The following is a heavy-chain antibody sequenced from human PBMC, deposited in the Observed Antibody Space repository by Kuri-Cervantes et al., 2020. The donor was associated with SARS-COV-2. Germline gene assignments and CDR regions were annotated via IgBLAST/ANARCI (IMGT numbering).Heavy chain of an antibody. CDR1: GFTFSSYS. CDR2: ISSSSSYI. Sequence: GESLKISCAASGFTFSSYSMNWVRQAPGKGLEWVSSISSSSSYISYADSMKGRFTISRDNVKNSLYLQMNSLRAEDTAVYYCARGNYVMYSRWPTAPSDYWGQGTLVTVSS. D-gene: IGHD3-16*01. CDR3: ARGNYVMYSRWPTAPSDY. J-gene: IGHJ4*02. V-gene: IGHV3-21*01.